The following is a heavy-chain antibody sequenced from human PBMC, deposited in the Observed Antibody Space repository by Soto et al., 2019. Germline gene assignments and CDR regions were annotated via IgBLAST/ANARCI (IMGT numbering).Heavy chain of an antibody. V-gene: IGHV1-69*01. CDR2: IIPIFGTA. Sequence: QVQLVQSGAEVKKPGSSVKVSCKASGGTFSSYAISWVRQAPGQGLEWMGGIIPIFGTANYAQKFQGRVTITADESTSTDYMELSRLRSEDTAVYYCARAFSGYDPDPHYYYGMDVWGQGTTVTVSS. CDR1: GGTFSSYA. D-gene: IGHD5-12*01. CDR3: ARAFSGYDPDPHYYYGMDV. J-gene: IGHJ6*02.